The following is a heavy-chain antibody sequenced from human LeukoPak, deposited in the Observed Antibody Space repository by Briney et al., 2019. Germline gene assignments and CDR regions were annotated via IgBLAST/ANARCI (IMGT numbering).Heavy chain of an antibody. V-gene: IGHV3-9*01. CDR1: GFTFDDYA. CDR3: AKDISTIGSGLLSAFDI. D-gene: IGHD3-10*01. Sequence: HAGGSLRLSCAASGFTFDDYAMHWVRQAPGKGLEWVSGISWNSGTIGYADSVKGRFTISRDNAKNSLYLQMNSLRPEDTALYYCAKDISTIGSGLLSAFDIWGQGTMVTVSS. CDR2: ISWNSGTI. J-gene: IGHJ3*02.